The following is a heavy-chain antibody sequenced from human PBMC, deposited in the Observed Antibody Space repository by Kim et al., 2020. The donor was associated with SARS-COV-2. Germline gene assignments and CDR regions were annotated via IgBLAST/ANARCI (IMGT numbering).Heavy chain of an antibody. Sequence: SETLSLTCTVSGGSISSYYWSWIRQPPGKGLEWIGYIYYSGSTNYNPSLKSRVTISVDTSKNQFSLKLSSVTAADTAVYYCASQSGEYGDYYGMDVWGQGTTVTVSS. D-gene: IGHD3-10*01. CDR2: IYYSGST. CDR1: GGSISSYY. V-gene: IGHV4-59*01. CDR3: ASQSGEYGDYYGMDV. J-gene: IGHJ6*02.